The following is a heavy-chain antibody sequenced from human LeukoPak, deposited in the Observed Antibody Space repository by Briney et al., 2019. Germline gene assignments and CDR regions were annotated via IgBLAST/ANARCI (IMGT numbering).Heavy chain of an antibody. V-gene: IGHV5-51*01. Sequence: GASLQISCKGSGCLFTSYWIGWVRQLPGKGLEGMGIIYPGDSDTRYSPSFQGQVTISADKSISTAYLQWSSLKASDTAMYYCARGVEDSSSSFSAFDIWAKGQWSPSLQ. CDR1: GCLFTSYW. CDR3: ARGVEDSSSSFSAFDI. J-gene: IGHJ3*02. D-gene: IGHD6-6*01. CDR2: IYPGDSDT.